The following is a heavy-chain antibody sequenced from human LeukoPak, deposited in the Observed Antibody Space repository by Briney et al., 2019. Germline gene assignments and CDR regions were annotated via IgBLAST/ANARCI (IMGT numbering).Heavy chain of an antibody. V-gene: IGHV3-49*04. CDR1: GLTSGDNA. D-gene: IGHD3-22*01. CDR2: IRNKGNGGTT. Sequence: GGSLRLSCTTSGLTSGDNAMSWVRQAPGKGLEWVGFIRNKGNGGTTEYAASVKGRFTISRDDSESITYLQMNSLRTEDTAVYYCTTGSYHESSGYRFDYWGQGTLVTVSS. CDR3: TTGSYHESSGYRFDY. J-gene: IGHJ4*02.